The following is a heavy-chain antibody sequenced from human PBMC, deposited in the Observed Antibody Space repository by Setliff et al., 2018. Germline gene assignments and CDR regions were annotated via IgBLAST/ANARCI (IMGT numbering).Heavy chain of an antibody. V-gene: IGHV1-18*04. CDR3: ASHGGNSLSIYY. CDR2: ISAYNGNT. Sequence: ASVKVSCKASGYTFTGYYMHWVRQAPGQGLEWMGWISAYNGNTNYAQKFQGRVTITADESTSTAYMELSSLRSEDTAVYCCASHGGNSLSIYYWGQGTLVTVSS. D-gene: IGHD2-21*02. J-gene: IGHJ4*02. CDR1: GYTFTGYY.